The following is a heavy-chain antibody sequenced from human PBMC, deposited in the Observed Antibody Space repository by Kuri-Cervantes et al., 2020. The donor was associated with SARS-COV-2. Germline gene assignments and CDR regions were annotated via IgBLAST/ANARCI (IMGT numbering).Heavy chain of an antibody. D-gene: IGHD6-6*01. Sequence: GSLRLSCTVSGGSISSGDYYWGWIRQPPGKGLEWIGSIYYSGSTFYSPSLKSRVTIFVDTSKDQFSLKLSSVTAADTAVYYCRGYSTSSYYYYGMDVWGHGTTVTVSS. J-gene: IGHJ6*02. CDR2: IYYSGST. CDR3: RGYSTSSYYYYGMDV. V-gene: IGHV4-39*01. CDR1: GGSISSGDYY.